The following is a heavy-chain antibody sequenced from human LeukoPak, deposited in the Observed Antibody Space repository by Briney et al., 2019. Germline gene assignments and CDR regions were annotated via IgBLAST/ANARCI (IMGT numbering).Heavy chain of an antibody. V-gene: IGHV1-2*02. CDR3: ARALSSGYYSGFDY. CDR2: INPNSGGT. D-gene: IGHD3-22*01. Sequence: GASVKVSCKASGYTFTGYYMHWVRQAPGQGLEWMGWINPNSGGTNYAQKFQGRVTMTRDTSISTAYMELSRLRSDDTAVYYCARALSSGYYSGFDYWGQGTLVTVSS. J-gene: IGHJ4*02. CDR1: GYTFTGYY.